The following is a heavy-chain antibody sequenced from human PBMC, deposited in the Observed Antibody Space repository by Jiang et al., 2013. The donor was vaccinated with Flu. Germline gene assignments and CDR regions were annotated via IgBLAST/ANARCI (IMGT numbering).Heavy chain of an antibody. J-gene: IGHJ4*02. V-gene: IGHV4-59*08. D-gene: IGHD5-12*01. CDR3: ARHSSVATD. Sequence: SGPGLVKPSETLSLTCTVSGDSISSDYWSWIRQPPGKGLEWIGYISYSGSTNYNPSLKSRVTISVDTSKNQFSLKLSSVTAADTAVYYCARHSSVATDWGQGTLVTVSS. CDR2: ISYSGST. CDR1: GDSISSDY.